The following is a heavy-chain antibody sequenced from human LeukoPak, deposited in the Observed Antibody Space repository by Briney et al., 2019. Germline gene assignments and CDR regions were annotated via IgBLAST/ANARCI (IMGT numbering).Heavy chain of an antibody. Sequence: PGGSLRLSCAASGFTFSSYSMNWVRQAPGKGLEWVSSISSSGSYIYYADSVKGRFTISRDNSKNTLYLQMNSLRVEDTAVYYCARGPYYYRSTSYFDYWGQGTLVTVSS. D-gene: IGHD2-2*01. CDR3: ARGPYYYRSTSYFDY. CDR1: GFTFSSYS. V-gene: IGHV3-21*04. J-gene: IGHJ4*02. CDR2: ISSSGSYI.